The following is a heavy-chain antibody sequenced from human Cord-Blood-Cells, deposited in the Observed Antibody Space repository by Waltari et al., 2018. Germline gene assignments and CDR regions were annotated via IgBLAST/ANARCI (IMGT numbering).Heavy chain of an antibody. CDR2: INPNSGGT. J-gene: IGHJ6*02. Sequence: QVQLVQSGAEVKQPGASVKVSCKASGYTFTGYYMHWVRQAPGQGLEWMGWINPNSGGTNYAQKFQGWVTMTRDTSISTAYMELSRLRSDDTAVYYCARMKGGSGSYYNYYYYGMDVWGQGTTVTVSS. CDR3: ARMKGGSGSYYNYYYYGMDV. V-gene: IGHV1-2*04. D-gene: IGHD3-10*01. CDR1: GYTFTGYY.